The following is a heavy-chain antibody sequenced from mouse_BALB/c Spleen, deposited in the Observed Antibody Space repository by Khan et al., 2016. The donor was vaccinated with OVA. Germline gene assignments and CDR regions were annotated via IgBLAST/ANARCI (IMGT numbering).Heavy chain of an antibody. D-gene: IGHD2-4*01. CDR1: GYSITSGYS. CDR2: IHYSGSP. J-gene: IGHJ3*01. Sequence: VQLKESGPDLVKPSQSLSLTCTVTGYSITSGYSWHWIRQFPGNKLEWMGYIHYSGSPNYNPSLKSRISITRDTSKNQSFLHVNSVTTEDTATYYCARRDDYDGEFAYWGQGTLVTVSA. CDR3: ARRDDYDGEFAY. V-gene: IGHV3-1*02.